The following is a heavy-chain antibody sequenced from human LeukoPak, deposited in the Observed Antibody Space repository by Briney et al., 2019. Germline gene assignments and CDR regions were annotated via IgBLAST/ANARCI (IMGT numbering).Heavy chain of an antibody. CDR3: AKDRTSDYYPYYFDY. J-gene: IGHJ4*02. V-gene: IGHV3-64*04. Sequence: GGSLRLSCSASGLTFSSHAMHWVRQAPGKGLEYVSAISGNGDTTYYADSVKGRFTISRDNSKNTLYLQMNSLRAEDTAVYYCAKDRTSDYYPYYFDYWGQGALVTVSS. CDR1: GLTFSSHA. D-gene: IGHD3-22*01. CDR2: ISGNGDTT.